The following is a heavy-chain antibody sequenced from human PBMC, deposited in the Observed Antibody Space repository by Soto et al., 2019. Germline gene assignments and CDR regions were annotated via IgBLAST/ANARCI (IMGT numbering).Heavy chain of an antibody. V-gene: IGHV1-18*01. Sequence: QVQLVQSGSEVKKPGASVKVSCKASGYTFTSYGIIWVRQAPGQGLEWMGWISAYNGNTNYAQKLQGRVTMTTATSTSTVYVELRSLRSDDTAVYYSARDLKYYCSGSYYKYYYGMDVWGQGTTVTVSS. CDR3: ARDLKYYCSGSYYKYYYGMDV. CDR2: ISAYNGNT. D-gene: IGHD3-10*01. J-gene: IGHJ6*02. CDR1: GYTFTSYG.